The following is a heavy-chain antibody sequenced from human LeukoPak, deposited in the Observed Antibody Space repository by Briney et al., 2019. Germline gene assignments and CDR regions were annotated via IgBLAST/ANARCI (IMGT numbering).Heavy chain of an antibody. CDR2: IYHSGST. J-gene: IGHJ3*02. V-gene: IGHV4-30-2*01. Sequence: SQTLSLTCTVSGGSISSGGYYWSWIRQPPGKGLEWIGYIYHSGSTYYNPSLKSRVTISVDRSKNQFSLKLSSVTAADTAVYYCARAREWDYPWGSSHAFDIWGQGTMVTVSS. D-gene: IGHD3-16*01. CDR3: ARAREWDYPWGSSHAFDI. CDR1: GGSISSGGYY.